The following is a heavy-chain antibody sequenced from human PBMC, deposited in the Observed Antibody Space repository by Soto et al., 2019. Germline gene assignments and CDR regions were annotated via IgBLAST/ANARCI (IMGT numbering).Heavy chain of an antibody. CDR3: VKVFHRYRGYDYDH. Sequence: GGSLRLYCAASGFIFEDYAMHWVRQAPGQGLEWVSGIRWKCGSKGSADSVRRRFTISRDNAKNSLYLQMNKLRVDDTALDYCVKVFHRYRGYDYDHWGQGALVTVSS. D-gene: IGHD5-12*01. CDR2: IRWKCGSK. J-gene: IGHJ5*02. CDR1: GFIFEDYA. V-gene: IGHV3-9*01.